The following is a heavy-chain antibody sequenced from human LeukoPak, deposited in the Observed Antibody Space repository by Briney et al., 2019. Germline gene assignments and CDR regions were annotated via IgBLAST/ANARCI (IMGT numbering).Heavy chain of an antibody. CDR3: ASARLITEDEYYFDH. D-gene: IGHD7-27*01. Sequence: LSGGSLRLSCAASGFTFNDHWMHWVRQAPGKGLVWVSRIDSDGSRTYYRDSVKGRFTISRDNAKNTLYLQMNSLRADDTAVYYCASARLITEDEYYFDHWGQGTLVTISS. V-gene: IGHV3-74*01. J-gene: IGHJ4*02. CDR1: GFTFNDHW. CDR2: IDSDGSRT.